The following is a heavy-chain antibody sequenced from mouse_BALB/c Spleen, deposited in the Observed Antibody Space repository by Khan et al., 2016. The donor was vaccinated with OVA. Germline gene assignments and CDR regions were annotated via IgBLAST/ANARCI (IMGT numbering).Heavy chain of an antibody. D-gene: IGHD1-1*01. J-gene: IGHJ3*01. CDR2: INPSTGYT. Sequence: VQLQQSGAELAKPGASVKMSCKASGYTFTSYWMHWVKQRPGQGLEWIGYINPSTGYTAYNQRFKDKATLTADKSSSKAYRQLSSLTSAESAVDYCATHGSSSAGLTYWGQGTLVTVSA. V-gene: IGHV1-7*01. CDR1: GYTFTSYW. CDR3: ATHGSSSAGLTY.